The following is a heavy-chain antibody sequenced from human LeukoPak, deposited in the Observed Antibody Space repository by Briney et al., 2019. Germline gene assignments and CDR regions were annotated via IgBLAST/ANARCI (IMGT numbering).Heavy chain of an antibody. CDR3: AREKGYCSGANCYAGTFEY. D-gene: IGHD2-15*01. CDR1: GGSFSGYY. CDR2: IHHSGST. J-gene: IGHJ4*01. Sequence: SETLSLTCAVYGGSFSGYYWSWIRQPPGKGLEWIGEIHHSGSTNYNPSLKSRGTISGDTSKNQFSLKLSSVSAADTAVYYCAREKGYCSGANCYAGTFEYWGQGTLVTVSS. V-gene: IGHV4-34*01.